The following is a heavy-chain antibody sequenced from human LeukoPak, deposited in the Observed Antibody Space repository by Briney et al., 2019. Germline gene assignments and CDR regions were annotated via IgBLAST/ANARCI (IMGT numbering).Heavy chain of an antibody. J-gene: IGHJ4*02. CDR1: GGSISSHY. Sequence: SETLSLTCTVSGGSISSHYWSWIRQPPGKGLEWIGYIYYSGSTNYNPSLKSRVTISVDTSKNQFSLKLSSVTAADTAVYYCARSIAAAGTDYWGQGTLVTVSS. CDR2: IYYSGST. D-gene: IGHD6-13*01. CDR3: ARSIAAAGTDY. V-gene: IGHV4-59*11.